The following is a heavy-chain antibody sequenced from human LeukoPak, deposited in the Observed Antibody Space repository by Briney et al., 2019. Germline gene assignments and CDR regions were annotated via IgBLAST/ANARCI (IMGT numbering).Heavy chain of an antibody. CDR1: GFTFSDYY. CDR2: ISSSSSYT. J-gene: IGHJ4*02. CDR3: ARVADGYSGYDSIDY. Sequence: PGGSLRLSCAASGFTFSDYYMSWIRQAPGKGLEWVSYISSSSSYTNCADSVKGRFTISRDNAKNSLYLQMNSLRAEDTAVYYCARVADGYSGYDSIDYWGQGTLVTVSS. V-gene: IGHV3-11*06. D-gene: IGHD5-12*01.